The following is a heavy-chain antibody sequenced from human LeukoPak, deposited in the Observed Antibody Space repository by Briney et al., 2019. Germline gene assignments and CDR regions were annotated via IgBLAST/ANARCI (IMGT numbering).Heavy chain of an antibody. Sequence: GGSLRLSCAASGFTFSSYWMSWVRQAPGKGLEWVANIKQDGSEKYYVDSVKGRFTISRDNAKNSLYLQMNSLRAEDTAVYYCARGVPAAWVLHYYYYYMGVWGKGTTVTVSS. J-gene: IGHJ6*03. V-gene: IGHV3-7*01. CDR1: GFTFSSYW. CDR2: IKQDGSEK. CDR3: ARGVPAAWVLHYYYYYMGV. D-gene: IGHD2-2*01.